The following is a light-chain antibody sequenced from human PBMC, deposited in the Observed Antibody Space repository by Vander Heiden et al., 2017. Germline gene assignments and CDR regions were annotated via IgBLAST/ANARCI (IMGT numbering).Light chain of an antibody. CDR3: QQDYSYPLT. CDR2: AAS. V-gene: IGKV1-8*01. CDR1: QGISSY. J-gene: IGKJ4*01. Sequence: AIRMTQSPSSFSASTGDRVTITCRASQGISSYLAWYQQKPGKALKLLIYAASTLQSGVPSRFSGSGSGTDFTLTISCLQSEDFATYYCQQDYSYPLTFGGGTKVEIK.